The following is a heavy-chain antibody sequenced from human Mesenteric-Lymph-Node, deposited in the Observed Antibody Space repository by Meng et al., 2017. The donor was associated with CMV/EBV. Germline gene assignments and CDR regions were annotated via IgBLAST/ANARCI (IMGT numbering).Heavy chain of an antibody. J-gene: IGHJ6*02. CDR2: ISSSSNDI. D-gene: IGHD2-2*01. CDR3: ARKYCSSTSCSLYYYYGMDV. CDR1: GFDITTYT. V-gene: IGHV3-21*01. Sequence: ETLSLTCAASGFDITTYTMNWVRQAPGKGLEWVSSISSSSNDIYYADSVKGRFTISRDNAKSSLYLQMNSLRAEDTAVYYCARKYCSSTSCSLYYYYGMDVWGQGTTVTVSS.